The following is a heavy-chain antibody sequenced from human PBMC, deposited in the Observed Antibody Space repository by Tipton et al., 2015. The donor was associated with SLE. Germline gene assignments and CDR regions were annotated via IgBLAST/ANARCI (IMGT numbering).Heavy chain of an antibody. Sequence: SLRLSCAASGFTFSSYAMHWVRQAPGKGLEWVAVISYDGSNKYYADSVKGRFTISRDNSRNTVYLQMGSLRAEDTALYYCARRDFTNCYDYWGQGTVVTVPS. J-gene: IGHJ4*02. CDR1: GFTFSSYA. D-gene: IGHD3-3*01. CDR2: ISYDGSNK. V-gene: IGHV3-30*14. CDR3: ARRDFTNCYDY.